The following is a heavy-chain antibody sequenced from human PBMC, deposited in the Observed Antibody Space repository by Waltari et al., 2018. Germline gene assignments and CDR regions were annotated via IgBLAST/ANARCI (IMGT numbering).Heavy chain of an antibody. D-gene: IGHD1-26*01. CDR2: IIPIFGTA. V-gene: IGHV1-69*14. CDR3: SRIVGAGSYGMDV. CDR1: GGTFRRYD. Sequence: QVQLVQSGAEVKKPGSSVKVSCKASGGTFRRYDISWVRQAPGQGLEWMGGIIPIFGTANYAQKFQGRVTMTEDTSTDTAYMELSSLRSEDTAVYYCSRIVGAGSYGMDVWGQGTTVTVSS. J-gene: IGHJ6*02.